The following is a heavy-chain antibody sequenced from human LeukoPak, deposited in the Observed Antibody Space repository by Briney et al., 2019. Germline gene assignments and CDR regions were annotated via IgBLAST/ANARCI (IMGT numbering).Heavy chain of an antibody. CDR2: IKSKTDGGTT. V-gene: IGHV3-15*01. CDR3: TTVSAAAGTW. CDR1: GFTFSNAW. D-gene: IGHD6-13*01. J-gene: IGHJ4*02. Sequence: PGGSLRLSCAASGFTFSNAWMSWVRQAPGKGLEWVDRIKSKTDGGTTDYAAPVKGRFTISRDDSKNTLYLQMNSLKTEDTAVYYCTTVSAAAGTWWGQGTLVTVSS.